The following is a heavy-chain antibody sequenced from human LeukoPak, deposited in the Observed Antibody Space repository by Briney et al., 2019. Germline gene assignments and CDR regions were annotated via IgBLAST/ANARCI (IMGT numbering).Heavy chain of an antibody. CDR2: INPNSGGT. Sequence: ASVKVSCKASGYTFNGYYMHWVRQAPGQGLEWMGWINPNSGGTNYAQKFQGRVTMTRDTSISTAYMELSRLRSDDTAVYYCARTALVVPAAASFDYWGQGTLVTVSS. CDR3: ARTALVVPAAASFDY. CDR1: GYTFNGYY. V-gene: IGHV1-2*02. D-gene: IGHD2-2*01. J-gene: IGHJ4*02.